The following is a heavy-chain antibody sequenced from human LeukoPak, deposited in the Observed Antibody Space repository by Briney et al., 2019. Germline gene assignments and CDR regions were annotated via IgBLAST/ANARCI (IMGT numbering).Heavy chain of an antibody. CDR3: ARTQTRGSRSPLRY. CDR2: IYYSGRT. J-gene: IGHJ4*02. Sequence: SETLSLTCTGSGGSINSYYWIWIRQPRGKGLAWIGDIYYSGRTDYNPSLKSRVITSLDTSKNQISLNLSSVTAADTAVYYCARTQTRGSRSPLRYWGQGTLVTVSS. V-gene: IGHV4-59*01. CDR1: GGSINSYY. D-gene: IGHD1-26*01.